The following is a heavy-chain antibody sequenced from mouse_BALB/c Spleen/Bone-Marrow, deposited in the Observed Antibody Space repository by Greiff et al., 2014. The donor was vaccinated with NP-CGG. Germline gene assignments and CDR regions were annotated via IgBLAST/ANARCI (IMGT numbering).Heavy chain of an antibody. CDR3: ARWHYYGAY. V-gene: IGHV1-14*01. J-gene: IGHJ3*01. CDR1: GYTFTSYI. Sequence: LQESGPELVKPGASVKMSCKASGYTFTSYIIHWVKQKPGPGPEWIGYINPYNDDTKYNERFRNKATLTSDKSSSTAYMELSSLTSEDSAVYYCARWHYYGAYWGQGTLVTVSA. CDR2: INPYNDDT. D-gene: IGHD1-2*01.